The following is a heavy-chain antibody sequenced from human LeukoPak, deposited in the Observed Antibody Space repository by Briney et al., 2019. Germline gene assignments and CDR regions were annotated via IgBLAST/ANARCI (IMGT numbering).Heavy chain of an antibody. J-gene: IGHJ4*02. D-gene: IGHD4-17*01. CDR2: IYYSGST. Sequence: SSETLFLTCTVSGGSISSGDYYWSWIRQPPGKGLEWIGYIYYSGSTYYNPSLKSRVTISVDTSKNQFSLKLSSVTAADTAVYYCARAYGDYSVFDYWGQGTLVTVSS. CDR3: ARAYGDYSVFDY. V-gene: IGHV4-30-4*01. CDR1: GGSISSGDYY.